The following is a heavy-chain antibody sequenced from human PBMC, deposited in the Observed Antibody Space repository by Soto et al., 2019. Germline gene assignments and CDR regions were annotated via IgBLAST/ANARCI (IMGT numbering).Heavy chain of an antibody. CDR1: GFTFDDYA. CDR2: ISWNSGSI. J-gene: IGHJ6*03. Sequence: PGGSLRLSCAASGFTFDDYAMHWVRQAPGKGLEWVSGISWNSGSIGYADSVKGRFTISRDNAKNSLYLQMNSLRAEDTALYYCAKGGGSGSYYPRTNYYYYYYMDVWGKGNTVTVSS. V-gene: IGHV3-9*01. D-gene: IGHD3-10*01. CDR3: AKGGGSGSYYPRTNYYYYYYMDV.